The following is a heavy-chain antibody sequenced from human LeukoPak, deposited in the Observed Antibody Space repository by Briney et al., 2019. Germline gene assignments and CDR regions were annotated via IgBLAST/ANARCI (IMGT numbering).Heavy chain of an antibody. CDR1: GYSFTSYD. V-gene: IGHV1-8*03. J-gene: IGHJ4*02. Sequence: AASVKVSCNTSGYSFTSYDINWVRQAPGQGLEWMGWVNPKSGNTGYKQKFQGRVTITRDTSISAAYMELSRLTSDDTAVYFCARGTTVTTSFDYWGQGTLVTVSS. CDR3: ARGTTVTTSFDY. CDR2: VNPKSGNT. D-gene: IGHD4-17*01.